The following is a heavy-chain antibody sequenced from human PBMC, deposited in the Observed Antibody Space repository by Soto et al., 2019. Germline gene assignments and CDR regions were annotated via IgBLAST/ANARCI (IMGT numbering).Heavy chain of an antibody. Sequence: GESLKISCKGSGYNFTTYWISWVRQMPGKGLEWMGRIDPSDSYTNYSPSFQGHVTISADKSISTAYLQWSSLKASDTAMYYCARYCSSTSCYHYYYYGMDVWGQGTTVTVSS. V-gene: IGHV5-10-1*01. CDR2: IDPSDSYT. D-gene: IGHD2-2*01. CDR3: ARYCSSTSCYHYYYYGMDV. J-gene: IGHJ6*02. CDR1: GYNFTTYW.